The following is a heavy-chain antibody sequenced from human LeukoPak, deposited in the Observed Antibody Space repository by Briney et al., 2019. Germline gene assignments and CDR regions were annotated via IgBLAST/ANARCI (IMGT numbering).Heavy chain of an antibody. CDR3: AMGVPAAIDY. V-gene: IGHV3-48*01. D-gene: IGHD2-2*02. CDR1: GFTFSSYS. Sequence: GGSLRLSCAASGFTFSSYSMNWVRQAPGKGLEWVSYISSSSSTIYYADSVKGRFTISRDNAKNSLYLQMNSLRAEDTAVYYCAMGVPAAIDYWGQGTLVTVSS. CDR2: ISSSSSTI. J-gene: IGHJ4*02.